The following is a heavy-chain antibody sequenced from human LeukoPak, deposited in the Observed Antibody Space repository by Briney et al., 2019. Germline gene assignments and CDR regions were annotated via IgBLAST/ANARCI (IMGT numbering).Heavy chain of an antibody. V-gene: IGHV3-15*01. Sequence: GGSLRLSCAASGVTFSNAWMSWIRQAPGKGLEWVGRIKSKTDGGTTDYAAPVKGRFTISRDDSKNTLYLQMNSLKTEDTAVYYCTTVYDVLEDAFDIWGQGTMVSVSS. D-gene: IGHD5/OR15-5a*01. CDR2: IKSKTDGGTT. J-gene: IGHJ3*02. CDR1: GVTFSNAW. CDR3: TTVYDVLEDAFDI.